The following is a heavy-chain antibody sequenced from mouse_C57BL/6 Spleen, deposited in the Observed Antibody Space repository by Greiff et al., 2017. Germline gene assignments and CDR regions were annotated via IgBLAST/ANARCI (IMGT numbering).Heavy chain of an antibody. V-gene: IGHV1-7*01. CDR1: GYTFTSYW. J-gene: IGHJ2*01. CDR2: INPSSGYT. CDR3: AKTGTVYYFDY. Sequence: QVQLKQSGAELAKPGASVKLSCKASGYTFTSYWMHWVKQRPGQGLEWIGYINPSSGYTKYNQKFKDKATLTADKSSSTAYMKPSSLTYEDYAVYYCAKTGTVYYFDYWGQGTTLTVSS. D-gene: IGHD4-1*01.